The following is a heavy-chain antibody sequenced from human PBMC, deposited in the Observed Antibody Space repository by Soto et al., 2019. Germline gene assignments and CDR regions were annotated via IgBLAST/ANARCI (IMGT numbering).Heavy chain of an antibody. CDR1: GFTFSTYS. J-gene: IGHJ4*02. CDR2: ISSSSKYI. CDR3: ARSEEGPYCTGDSCYNY. V-gene: IGHV3-21*01. Sequence: PGGSLRLSCAASGFTFSTYSMNRVRQAPGKGLEWVSSISSSSKYIYYADSVKGRFTISRENAKNSLFLQMNSLRAEDTAVYYCARSEEGPYCTGDSCYNYWGQGALVTVSS. D-gene: IGHD2-15*01.